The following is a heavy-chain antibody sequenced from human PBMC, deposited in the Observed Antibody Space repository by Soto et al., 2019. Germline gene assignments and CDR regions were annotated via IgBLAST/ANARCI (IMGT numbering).Heavy chain of an antibody. CDR1: GGTFSSYA. V-gene: IGHV1-69*06. CDR3: ARVGYNIGSRYHYYGMDV. Sequence: QVRLVQSGAEVKKPGSSVKVSCEASGGTFSSYAVTWVRQAPGQGLEWMGGIIPIVTTPTYAQKFQGSLTISADKPTSTSDMELSSLRSEDTGDYYCARVGYNIGSRYHYYGMDVWGQGNTVIVSS. CDR2: IIPIVTTP. D-gene: IGHD3-3*01. J-gene: IGHJ6*02.